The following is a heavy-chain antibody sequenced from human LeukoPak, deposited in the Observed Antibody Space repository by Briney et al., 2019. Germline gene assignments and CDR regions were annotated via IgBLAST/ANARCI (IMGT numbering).Heavy chain of an antibody. Sequence: PGGSLRLSCAASGFTVSSNYMSWVRQAPGKGLEWVSVIYSGGSTYYADSVKGRFTISRDNSKNTLYLQMNSLRAEDTAVYYCARDLRYYYDSSGSNWGQGTLVTVSS. V-gene: IGHV3-66*01. CDR1: GFTVSSNY. CDR3: ARDLRYYYDSSGSN. CDR2: IYSGGST. D-gene: IGHD3-22*01. J-gene: IGHJ4*02.